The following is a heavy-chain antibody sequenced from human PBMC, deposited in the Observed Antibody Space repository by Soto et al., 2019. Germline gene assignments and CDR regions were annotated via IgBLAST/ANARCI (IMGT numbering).Heavy chain of an antibody. Sequence: QVQLVESGGGVVQPGRSLRLSCAASGFSFSYYAMHWVRQAPGKGLEWVAVIAYDASKKYYADSVKGRFTISRDNSKNTLYLQMNSLRDEDTAEYYCASPYCSGGSCYLTEYFQHWGQGTLVTVSS. V-gene: IGHV3-30*03. D-gene: IGHD2-15*01. CDR2: IAYDASKK. CDR1: GFSFSYYA. J-gene: IGHJ1*01. CDR3: ASPYCSGGSCYLTEYFQH.